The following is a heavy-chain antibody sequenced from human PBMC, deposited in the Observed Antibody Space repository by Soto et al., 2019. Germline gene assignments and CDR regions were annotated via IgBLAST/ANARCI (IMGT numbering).Heavy chain of an antibody. CDR1: GFTFSSYL. J-gene: IGHJ4*02. V-gene: IGHV3-74*01. CDR3: AIAAAGTDNFDY. Sequence: HPGGSLRLSCAASGFTFSSYLMHWVRQAPGKGLVWVSRINSDGSSTNYADSVKGRFTISRDNAKNTLYLQMNSLRAEDTAVYYCAIAAAGTDNFDYWGLGTLVTVSS. D-gene: IGHD6-13*01. CDR2: INSDGSST.